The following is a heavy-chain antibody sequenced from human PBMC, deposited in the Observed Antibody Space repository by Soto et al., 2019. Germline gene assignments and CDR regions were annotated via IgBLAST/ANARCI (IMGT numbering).Heavy chain of an antibody. CDR1: GFTFSSYS. J-gene: IGHJ4*02. D-gene: IGHD5-18*01. Sequence: EVQLVESGGGLVKPGGSLRLSCAASGFTFSSYSMNWVRQAPGKGLEWVSSISSSSSYIYYADSVKGRFTISRDNDKNYLYLQMNSLRAEDTAVYYCARDQPGYSYGYGLGYWGQGTLVTVSS. CDR2: ISSSSSYI. CDR3: ARDQPGYSYGYGLGY. V-gene: IGHV3-21*01.